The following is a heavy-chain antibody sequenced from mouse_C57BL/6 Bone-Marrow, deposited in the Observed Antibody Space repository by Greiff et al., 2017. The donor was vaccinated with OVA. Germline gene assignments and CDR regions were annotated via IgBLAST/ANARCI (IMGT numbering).Heavy chain of an antibody. J-gene: IGHJ1*03. Sequence: VQVVESGPGLVAPSQSLSITCTVSGFTLTSYAISWVRQPPGKGLEWLGVIWTGGGTNYNSALKSRLSISKDNSKSQVFLKMNSLQTDDTARYYCARNRDGPYWYFDVWGTGTTVTVSS. CDR2: IWTGGGT. CDR1: GFTLTSYA. CDR3: ARNRDGPYWYFDV. D-gene: IGHD2-3*01. V-gene: IGHV2-9-1*01.